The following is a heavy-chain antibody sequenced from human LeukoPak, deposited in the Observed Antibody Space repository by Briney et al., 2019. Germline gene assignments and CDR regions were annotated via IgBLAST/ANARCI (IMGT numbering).Heavy chain of an antibody. CDR1: GFTFDDYA. CDR3: ARVVRYYYYYMDV. V-gene: IGHV3-9*01. CDR2: ISWNSGSI. Sequence: GRSLRLSCAASGFTFDDYAMHWVRQAPGKGLEWVSGISWNSGSIGYEDSVKGRFTISRDNAKNSLYLQMNSLRAEDTAVYYCARVVRYYYYYMDVWGKGTTVTVSS. J-gene: IGHJ6*03.